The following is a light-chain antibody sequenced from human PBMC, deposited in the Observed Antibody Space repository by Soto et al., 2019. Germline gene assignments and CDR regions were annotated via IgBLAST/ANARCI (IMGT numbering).Light chain of an antibody. CDR2: DAS. Sequence: TPSPSTQSASVVDIVTITCRASQSISSWLAWYQQKPGKAPKLLIYDASSLESGVPSRFIGSGSGTEFTLTISSLQPDDFATYYCQHYNSYSEAFGQGSKVDIK. CDR3: QHYNSYSEA. V-gene: IGKV1-5*01. J-gene: IGKJ1*01. CDR1: QSISSW.